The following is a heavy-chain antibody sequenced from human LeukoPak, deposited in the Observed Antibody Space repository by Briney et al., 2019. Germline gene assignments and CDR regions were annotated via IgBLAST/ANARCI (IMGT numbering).Heavy chain of an antibody. Sequence: SQTLSLTCALSGDTLSSNSDAWNWIRQYPSRGLDWLTWTYYRPKYYNDYAETVKIRINIKPDTSKNKLYLPLRSVTPEVTAAYYCARDQAGLDYWGQGTLVTVS. J-gene: IGHJ4*02. V-gene: IGHV6-1*01. CDR3: ARDQAGLDY. D-gene: IGHD6-13*01. CDR1: GDTLSSNSDA. CDR2: TYYRPKYYN.